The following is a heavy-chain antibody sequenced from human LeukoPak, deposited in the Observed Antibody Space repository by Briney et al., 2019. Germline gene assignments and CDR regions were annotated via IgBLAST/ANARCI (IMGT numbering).Heavy chain of an antibody. Sequence: PSETLSLTCAVYSGSFSGYYWSWTRQPPGKGLEWIGEINQSGSTKYNPSLESRVTISVDTSKNQFSLKLSSMTAADTAVYYCARGPGSGSYFAWFDTWGQGALVTVSS. V-gene: IGHV4-34*01. CDR2: INQSGST. J-gene: IGHJ5*02. D-gene: IGHD3-10*01. CDR3: ARGPGSGSYFAWFDT. CDR1: SGSFSGYY.